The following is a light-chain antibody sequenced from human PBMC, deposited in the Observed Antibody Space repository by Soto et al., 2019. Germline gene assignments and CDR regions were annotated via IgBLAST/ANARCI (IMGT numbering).Light chain of an antibody. CDR1: QGIGTW. CDR2: GAS. CDR3: QQANHFPLT. Sequence: DIHMTQSPSSVSASVGDRVTITCRASQGIGTWLAWYQQKPGKAPKYLIYGASSLHSGVPSRFSSSGSGTDFTLPISCLQPEDFATYYCQQANHFPLTFGGGTRVEIK. J-gene: IGKJ4*01. V-gene: IGKV1-12*01.